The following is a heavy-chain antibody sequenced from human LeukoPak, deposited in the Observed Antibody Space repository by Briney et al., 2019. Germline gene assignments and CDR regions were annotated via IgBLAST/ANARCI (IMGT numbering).Heavy chain of an antibody. CDR2: IFYTGKT. J-gene: IGHJ5*02. V-gene: IGHV4-39*07. Sequence: SETLSLTCTVSGGSVYTSDYYWGWVRQPPGKGPEWIGDIFYTGKTNYNPSLKSRVSISIDTSKNQFSLKLTSVTAADTAVYYCARVSSGGNWFDPWGQGTLVTVSS. CDR3: ARVSSGGNWFDP. D-gene: IGHD3-10*01. CDR1: GGSVYTSDYY.